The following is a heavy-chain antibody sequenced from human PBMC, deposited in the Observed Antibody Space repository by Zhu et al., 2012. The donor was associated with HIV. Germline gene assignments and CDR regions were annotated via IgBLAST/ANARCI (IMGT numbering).Heavy chain of an antibody. Sequence: QVQLQQWGAGLLKPSETLSLICAVYGGSFSDYYWTWIRQPPGKGLEWIGEINHSGSPNYNPSLKSRITLSVDPSKNQFSLKLSSVTAADTAVYYCARPLTSDSYGYLRAFDIWGQGTLVTVSS. CDR1: GGSFSDYY. J-gene: IGHJ3*02. D-gene: IGHD5-18*01. V-gene: IGHV4-34*01. CDR2: INHSGSP. CDR3: ARPLTSDSYGYLRAFDI.